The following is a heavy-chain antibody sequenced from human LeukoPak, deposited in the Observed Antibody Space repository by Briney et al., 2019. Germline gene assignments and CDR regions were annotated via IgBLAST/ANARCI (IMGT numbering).Heavy chain of an antibody. Sequence: ASVKVSCKASGYTFTGYYMHWVRQAPGQGLEWMGWINPNSGGTNYAQKFQGRVTMTRDTSISTAYMELSRLRSDDTAVYYCMVRGVSLKNIDYWGQGTLVTVFS. D-gene: IGHD3-10*01. CDR3: MVRGVSLKNIDY. V-gene: IGHV1-2*02. CDR2: INPNSGGT. J-gene: IGHJ4*02. CDR1: GYTFTGYY.